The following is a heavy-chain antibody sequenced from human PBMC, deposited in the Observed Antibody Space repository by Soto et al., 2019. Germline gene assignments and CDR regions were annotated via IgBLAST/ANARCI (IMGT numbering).Heavy chain of an antibody. Sequence: QVQLVQSGAEVKKPGASVKVSCKASGYTFTSYYMHWVRQAPGQGLECMGIINPSGGSTSYAQKFQRRVTMTRDTSTSTVYRELGSLRSEDTAVYYCAIDSIRRKETYYFDYWGQVTLVTVSS. V-gene: IGHV1-46*01. D-gene: IGHD2-21*01. CDR1: GYTFTSYY. CDR2: INPSGGST. J-gene: IGHJ4*02. CDR3: AIDSIRRKETYYFDY.